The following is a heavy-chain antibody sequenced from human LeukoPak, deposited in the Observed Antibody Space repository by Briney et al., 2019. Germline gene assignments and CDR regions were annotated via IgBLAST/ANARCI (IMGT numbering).Heavy chain of an antibody. Sequence: GESLEISCAASGFTFNRYWMSWVRQAPGKELQWVANIKQDGSAKYYVDSVKGRFTISRDNAKNSLYLQMNSLRAEDTAVYYCARAQYYYGSGSYYHGYYYYYMDVWGKGTTVTVSS. CDR2: IKQDGSAK. CDR1: GFTFNRYW. V-gene: IGHV3-7*01. D-gene: IGHD3-10*01. CDR3: ARAQYYYGSGSYYHGYYYYYMDV. J-gene: IGHJ6*03.